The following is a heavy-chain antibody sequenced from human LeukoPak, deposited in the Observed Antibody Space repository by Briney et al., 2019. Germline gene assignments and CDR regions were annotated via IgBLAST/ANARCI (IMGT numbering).Heavy chain of an antibody. CDR1: GGSISNKNYY. V-gene: IGHV4-39*07. D-gene: IGHD6-19*01. Sequence: PSETLSLTCSVSGGSISNKNYYWGWIRQPPGEGLEWIGSIFYSGSTYYNPSLKSRVTISIDTSKNQFSLRLNSVTAADAAMYYCAIAVAGSVFDSWGQGTLVTVSS. CDR2: IFYSGST. CDR3: AIAVAGSVFDS. J-gene: IGHJ4*02.